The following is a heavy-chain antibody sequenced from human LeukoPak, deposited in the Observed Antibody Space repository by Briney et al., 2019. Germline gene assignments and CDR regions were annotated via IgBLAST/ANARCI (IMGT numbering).Heavy chain of an antibody. V-gene: IGHV3-74*01. J-gene: IGHJ4*02. Sequence: GGSLRLSCAASGFTFSSYWMYWVRQAPGKGLVWVSRIKHDGSSTAYADSVKGRFTISRDNAKNTLYLQMNSLRAEDTAVYYCASYNWNFLNDYWGQGTLVTVSS. D-gene: IGHD1-7*01. CDR2: IKHDGSST. CDR1: GFTFSSYW. CDR3: ASYNWNFLNDY.